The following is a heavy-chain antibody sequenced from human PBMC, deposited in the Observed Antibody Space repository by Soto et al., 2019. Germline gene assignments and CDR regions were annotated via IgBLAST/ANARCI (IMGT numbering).Heavy chain of an antibody. J-gene: IGHJ6*02. CDR1: GFSLSTSGVG. D-gene: IGHD3-10*01. CDR3: AHRRGWFGGMDV. CDR2: IYWDDDK. Sequence: QITLKESGPTLVKPTQTLTLTCTFSGFSLSTSGVGVGWIRQPPGKALEWLALIYWDDDKRYSPSLKSRLTIXNXTSKNQVALTMTNMDPVDTATYYCAHRRGWFGGMDVWGQGTTVTVSS. V-gene: IGHV2-5*02.